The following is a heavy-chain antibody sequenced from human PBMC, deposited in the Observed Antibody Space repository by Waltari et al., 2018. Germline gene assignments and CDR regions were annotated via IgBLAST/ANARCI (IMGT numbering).Heavy chain of an antibody. CDR3: LNLAYCNPSTCYPRPG. CDR1: GGSFTSYY. D-gene: IGHD2-2*01. Sequence: QVKLKQWGAGLLKPSETLSLTCSVDGGSFTSYYWSWIRQPPGKGLEWIGELTHRGSTLYNPSLPGRVTMSVDKSKSQFSLKLTSLTAADTAVYYCLNLAYCNPSTCYPRPGWGPGNLVVVSS. V-gene: IGHV4-34*01. CDR2: LTHRGST. J-gene: IGHJ4*02.